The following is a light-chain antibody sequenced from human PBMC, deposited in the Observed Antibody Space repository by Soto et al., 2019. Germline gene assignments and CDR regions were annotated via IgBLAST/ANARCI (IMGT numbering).Light chain of an antibody. CDR3: QQYSSWLPS. J-gene: IGKJ4*01. CDR2: GAS. Sequence: IGKTGCPAALALAPMEIATVSLKASQSVSSSLAWYQQKPGQAPRLLMYGASTRATGTPARFSGSGSGIECTSTISSLQSEDGAVDYCQQYSSWLPSFGGGTKVDI. V-gene: IGKV3D-15*01. CDR1: QSVSSS.